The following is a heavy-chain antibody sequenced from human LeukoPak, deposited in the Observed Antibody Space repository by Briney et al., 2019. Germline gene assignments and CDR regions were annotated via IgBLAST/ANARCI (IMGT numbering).Heavy chain of an antibody. CDR3: AKDRTVGASYRYFDL. J-gene: IGHJ2*01. CDR1: GVTLSSYA. D-gene: IGHD1-26*01. V-gene: IGHV3-23*01. Sequence: PGGSLRLSCTASGVTLSSYAMSWARQAPGKGLEWVSGISSSGSGGNTYCADSVKGRFTISRDSSKNTLFLHMNTLRAEDTAIYYCAKDRTVGASYRYFDLWGRGTLVTVSS. CDR2: ISSSGSGGNT.